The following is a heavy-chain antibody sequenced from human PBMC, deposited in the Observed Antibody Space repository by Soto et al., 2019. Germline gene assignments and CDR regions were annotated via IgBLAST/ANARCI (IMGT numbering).Heavy chain of an antibody. D-gene: IGHD2-2*01. CDR1: GGTFSSYT. J-gene: IGHJ3*02. CDR3: ARDLKIVVVPAAPYDAFDI. V-gene: IGHV1-69*08. CDR2: IIPILGIA. Sequence: QVQLVQSGAEVKKPGSSVKVSCKASGGTFSSYTISWVRQAPGQGLEWMGRIIPILGIANYAQKVQGRVTITADKSTSTAYMELSSLRSEDTAVYYCARDLKIVVVPAAPYDAFDIWGQGTMVTVSS.